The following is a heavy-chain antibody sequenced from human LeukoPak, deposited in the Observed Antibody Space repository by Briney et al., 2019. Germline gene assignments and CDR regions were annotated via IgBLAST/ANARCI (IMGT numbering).Heavy chain of an antibody. CDR3: ATGVAAAGTAALDY. J-gene: IGHJ4*02. D-gene: IGHD6-13*01. CDR1: GYTLTELS. V-gene: IGHV1-24*01. CDR2: FDPEDGET. Sequence: ASVKVSCKVSGYTLTELSMHWVRQAPGKGLEWMGGFDPEDGETIYAQKFQGRVTMTEDTSTDTAYMELSSLRSEDTAVYYCATGVAAAGTAALDYWGQGTLVTVSP.